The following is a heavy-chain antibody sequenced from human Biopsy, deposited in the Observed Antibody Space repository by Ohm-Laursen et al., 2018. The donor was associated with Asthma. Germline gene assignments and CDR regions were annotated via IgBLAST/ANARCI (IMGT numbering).Heavy chain of an antibody. D-gene: IGHD3-22*01. V-gene: IGHV4-39*01. CDR1: GGSITSSSYY. CDR2: MYHSGSP. CDR3: VRHQYSSSWSTFDY. J-gene: IGHJ4*02. Sequence: SETLSLTWTVSGGSITSSSYYWGWIRQPPGKGMGWIGSMYHSGSPYYHPSLKSRATISVDTSKNQLSLKMSSVTAADTAVYFCVRHQYSSSWSTFDYWGQGALVTVSS.